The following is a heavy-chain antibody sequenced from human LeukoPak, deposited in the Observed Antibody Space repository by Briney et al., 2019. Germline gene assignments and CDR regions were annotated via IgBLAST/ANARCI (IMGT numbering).Heavy chain of an antibody. CDR1: GFTFSTYG. Sequence: PGGSLRLSCAASGFTFSTYGMHWVRQAPGKGLEWVAVVSYDASSIYYANSVKGRFTISRDNSKNTLYLQMNSLRSEDTAVYYCARDGSSYGSGSYYKRGYFDYWGQGTLVSSYS. J-gene: IGHJ4*02. D-gene: IGHD3-10*01. V-gene: IGHV3-30*03. CDR3: ARDGSSYGSGSYYKRGYFDY. CDR2: VSYDASSI.